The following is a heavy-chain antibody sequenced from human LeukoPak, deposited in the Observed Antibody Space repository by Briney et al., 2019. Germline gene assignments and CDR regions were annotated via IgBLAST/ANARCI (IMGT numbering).Heavy chain of an antibody. D-gene: IGHD6-6*01. V-gene: IGHV3-23*01. CDR3: AKRGPIYTSSPGNYFDY. CDR2: ISGSDGGT. Sequence: GGSLRLSCAASGFTFSSCGMTGVRQAPGKGLEWVSSISGSDGGTYYADSVKGRFTISRDNSKNTLYLQMNSLRAEDTAIYYCAKRGPIYTSSPGNYFDYWGQGTLVTVSS. CDR1: GFTFSSCG. J-gene: IGHJ4*02.